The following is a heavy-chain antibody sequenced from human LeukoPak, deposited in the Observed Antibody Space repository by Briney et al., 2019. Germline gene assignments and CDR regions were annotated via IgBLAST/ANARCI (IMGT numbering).Heavy chain of an antibody. J-gene: IGHJ4*02. CDR1: GYTFTSYY. Sequence: GASVKVSCKASGYTFTSYYMHWVRQAPGQGLEWMGIINPSGGSTSYAQKFQGRVTMTRDMSTSTVYMELSSLKASDTAMYYCARQGTAWLVGAYFDYWGQGTLVTVSS. V-gene: IGHV1-46*01. D-gene: IGHD1-26*01. CDR3: ARQGTAWLVGAYFDY. CDR2: INPSGGST.